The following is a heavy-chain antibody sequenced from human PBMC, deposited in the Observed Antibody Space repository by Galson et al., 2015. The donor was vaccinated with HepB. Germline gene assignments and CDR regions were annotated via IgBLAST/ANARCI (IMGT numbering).Heavy chain of an antibody. CDR2: ISYDGSNK. CDR3: ARALTGIVVVPY. V-gene: IGHV3-30-3*01. D-gene: IGHD2-2*01. J-gene: IGHJ4*02. Sequence: SLRLSCAASGFTFSSYAMHWVRQAPGKGLEWVAVISYDGSNKYYADSVKGRFTISRDNSKNTLYLQMNSLRAEDTAVYYCARALTGIVVVPYWGQGTLVTVSS. CDR1: GFTFSSYA.